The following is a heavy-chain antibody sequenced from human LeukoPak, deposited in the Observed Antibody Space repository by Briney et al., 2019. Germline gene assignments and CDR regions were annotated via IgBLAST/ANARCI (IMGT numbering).Heavy chain of an antibody. D-gene: IGHD4-17*01. Sequence: SSETLSLTCTVSGGSISSYYWSWIRQPPRKGLEWIGYIYYSGSTNYNPSLKSRVTISVDTSKNQFSLKLSSVTAADTAVYYCARALNYGANFDYWGQGTLVTVSS. CDR3: ARALNYGANFDY. V-gene: IGHV4-59*01. CDR2: IYYSGST. CDR1: GGSISSYY. J-gene: IGHJ4*02.